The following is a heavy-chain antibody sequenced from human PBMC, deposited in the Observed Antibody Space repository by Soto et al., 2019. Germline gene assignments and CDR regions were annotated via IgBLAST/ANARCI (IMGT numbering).Heavy chain of an antibody. Sequence: PGGSLRLSCAASGFTFSSYGMHWVRQAPGKGLEWVAVISYDGSNKYYADSVKGRFTISRDSSKNTLYLQMDSLRAEDTAVYYCAKAREAIVATRYYFDYWGQGTLVTVSS. D-gene: IGHD5-12*01. CDR1: GFTFSSYG. V-gene: IGHV3-30*18. J-gene: IGHJ4*02. CDR2: ISYDGSNK. CDR3: AKAREAIVATRYYFDY.